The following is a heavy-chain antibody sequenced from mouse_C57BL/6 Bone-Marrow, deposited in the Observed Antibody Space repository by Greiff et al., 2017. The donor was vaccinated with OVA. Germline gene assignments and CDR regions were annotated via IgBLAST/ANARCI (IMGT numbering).Heavy chain of an antibody. D-gene: IGHD1-1*01. J-gene: IGHJ1*03. CDR1: AYEFPSHD. CDR2: INSDGGST. CDR3: ARRGYGRSSYWYCDV. V-gene: IGHV5-2*01. Sequence: EVQGVESGGGLVQPGESLKLSCESYAYEFPSHDMSWVSKTPEKRLEWVAAINSDGGSTYYPDTMESRFIISRDNTKKTLYLQMSRLRSEDTAWYYCARRGYGRSSYWYCDVWGTGTTVTVSS.